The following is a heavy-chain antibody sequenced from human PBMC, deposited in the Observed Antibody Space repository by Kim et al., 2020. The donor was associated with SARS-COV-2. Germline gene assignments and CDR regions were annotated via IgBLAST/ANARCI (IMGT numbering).Heavy chain of an antibody. D-gene: IGHD3-22*01. J-gene: IGHJ3*02. V-gene: IGHV4-31*03. CDR3: ARFPAGYYDSSGYYLWAFDI. CDR1: GGSISSGGYY. CDR2: IYYSGST. Sequence: SETLSLTSTVSGGSISSGGYYWSWIRQHPGKGLEWIGYIYYSGSTYYNPSLKSRVTISVDTSKNQFSLKLSSVTAADTAVYYCARFPAGYYDSSGYYLWAFDIWGQGTMVTVSS.